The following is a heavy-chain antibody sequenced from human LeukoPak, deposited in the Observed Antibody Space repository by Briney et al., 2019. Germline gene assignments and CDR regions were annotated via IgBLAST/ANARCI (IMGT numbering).Heavy chain of an antibody. D-gene: IGHD2-15*01. V-gene: IGHV1-69*05. CDR2: VFPIFGTA. J-gene: IGHJ5*02. CDR3: AREGGRYCSGGSCPQYNWFDP. CDR1: GYTFTSYD. Sequence: SVKVSCKASGYTFTSYDINWVRQGPGQVLERMGRVFPIFGTANYAKKFQGRVTITTDESTSTAYMELRSLRSEDTAVYYCAREGGRYCSGGSCPQYNWFDPWGQGTLVTVSS.